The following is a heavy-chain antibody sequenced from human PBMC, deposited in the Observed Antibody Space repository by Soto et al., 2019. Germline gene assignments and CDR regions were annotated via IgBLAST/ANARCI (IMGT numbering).Heavy chain of an antibody. J-gene: IGHJ4*01. CDR1: GGSFSGYY. D-gene: IGHD6-13*01. CDR3: ARTYSSSWSPLEY. V-gene: IGHV4-34*01. Sequence: QVQLQQWGAGLLKPSETLSLTCAVYGGSFSGYYWSWIRQPPGKGLEWIGEINHSGGTNYNPSLKSRITISVDTSKNQFSLKLTSVTAADTAVYYCARTYSSSWSPLEYWGQEPWSPSPQ. CDR2: INHSGGT.